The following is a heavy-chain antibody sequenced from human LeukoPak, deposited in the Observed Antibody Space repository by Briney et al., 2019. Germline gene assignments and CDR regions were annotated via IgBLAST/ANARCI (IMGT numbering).Heavy chain of an antibody. D-gene: IGHD4-23*01. CDR3: ATELRWKDH. Sequence: ASVKVSCKASGYTFTNYDINWVRQATGQGLEWMGYMKPNSGNTGYAQKCQGRVTMTRDTSISTAYMELSSLTSEDTAVYYCATELRWKDHWGQGTLVTVSS. V-gene: IGHV1-8*01. J-gene: IGHJ4*02. CDR1: GYTFTNYD. CDR2: MKPNSGNT.